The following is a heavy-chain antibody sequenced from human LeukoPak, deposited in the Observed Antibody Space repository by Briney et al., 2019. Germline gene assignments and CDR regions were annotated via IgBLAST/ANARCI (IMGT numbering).Heavy chain of an antibody. CDR3: AKGTLGSCSGASCYPLDY. J-gene: IGHJ4*02. CDR1: GFTFSSYA. CDR2: ITDSGINT. D-gene: IGHD2-15*01. V-gene: IGHV3-23*01. Sequence: QPGGSLRLSCAASGFTFSSYAMAWVRQAPVKGLGWVSVITDSGINTYYTDSVKGRFTISRDNSKNTLYLQMNSLRAEDTAVYYCAKGTLGSCSGASCYPLDYWGQGTLVTVSS.